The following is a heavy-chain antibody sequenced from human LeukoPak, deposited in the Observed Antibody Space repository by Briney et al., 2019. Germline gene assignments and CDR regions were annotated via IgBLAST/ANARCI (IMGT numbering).Heavy chain of an antibody. CDR3: ARDFGRNIAVAGTGAFDI. J-gene: IGHJ3*02. CDR1: GYTFTSYY. Sequence: GSVKVSCKASGYTFTSYYMHWVRQAPGQGLEWMGIINPSGGSTSYAQKFQGRVTMTRDMSTSTVYMELSSLRSEDTAVYYCARDFGRNIAVAGTGAFDIWGQGTMVTVSS. CDR2: INPSGGST. V-gene: IGHV1-46*01. D-gene: IGHD6-19*01.